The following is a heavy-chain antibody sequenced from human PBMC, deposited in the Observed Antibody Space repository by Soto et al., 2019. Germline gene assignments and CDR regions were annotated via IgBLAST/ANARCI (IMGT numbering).Heavy chain of an antibody. CDR3: TRSSSLDFDF. J-gene: IGHJ4*02. Sequence: GGSLRLSCTTSGFTFGDYALSWVRQAPGKGLEWVGFIRRNAYGGTTDYAASVKGRFTISRDDSKSIAYLQMNSLRTEDTALYYCTRSSSLDFDFWGQGTLVTVSS. D-gene: IGHD3-16*01. CDR2: IRRNAYGGTT. V-gene: IGHV3-49*04. CDR1: GFTFGDYA.